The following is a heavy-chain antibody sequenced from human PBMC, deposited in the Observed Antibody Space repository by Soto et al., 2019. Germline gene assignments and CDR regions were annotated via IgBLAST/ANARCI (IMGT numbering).Heavy chain of an antibody. CDR3: ARGGGNYYYGMDV. CDR1: GFTFSSYS. Sequence: EVQLVESGGGLVQPGGSLRLSCAASGFTFSSYSMNWVRQAPGKGLEWVSYISSSSSTIYYADSVKGRFTISRDNAKNSLYLQMNSLRAEDTAVYYCARGGGNYYYGMDVWGQGTTVTVSS. CDR2: ISSSSSTI. V-gene: IGHV3-48*01. J-gene: IGHJ6*02.